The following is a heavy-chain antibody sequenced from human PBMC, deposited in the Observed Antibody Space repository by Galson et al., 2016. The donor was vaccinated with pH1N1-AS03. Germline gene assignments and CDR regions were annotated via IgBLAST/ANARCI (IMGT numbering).Heavy chain of an antibody. Sequence: SLRLYCAASGFTFSDYYMSWIRQAPGKGLEWVSCITSSDSTGTTIYYADSVKGRFTISRGNAKNSLYLQMNSLRAEDTAIYYCARGWYDFWSGYLVDPFDYWGQGALVTVSS. CDR3: ARGWYDFWSGYLVDPFDY. J-gene: IGHJ4*02. CDR1: GFTFSDYY. CDR2: ITSSDSTGTTI. V-gene: IGHV3-11*01. D-gene: IGHD3-3*01.